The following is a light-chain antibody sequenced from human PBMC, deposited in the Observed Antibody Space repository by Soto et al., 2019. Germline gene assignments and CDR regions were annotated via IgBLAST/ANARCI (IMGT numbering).Light chain of an antibody. CDR3: QQYGSSPCT. J-gene: IGKJ2*02. CDR1: QRVSSSY. CDR2: GAS. V-gene: IGKV3-20*01. Sequence: EIVLTQSPGTLSLSPGERATLSCRASQRVSSSYLAWYQQKPGQAPRLLIYGASSRATGIPDRFSGSGSGTDFTLTISRLAPEDFAVYYCQQYGSSPCTFGQGTKLEIK.